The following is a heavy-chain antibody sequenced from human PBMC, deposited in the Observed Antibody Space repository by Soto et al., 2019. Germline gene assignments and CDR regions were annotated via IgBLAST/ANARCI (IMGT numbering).Heavy chain of an antibody. V-gene: IGHV4-39*01. CDR3: ATQYYGMDV. D-gene: IGHD4-4*01. J-gene: IGHJ6*02. CDR1: GGSISSTTYY. CDR2: SYYSGITGST. Sequence: QLQLQESGPGLVKPSETLSLTCTVSGGSISSTTYYWGWIRQPPGKGLEWIGSSYYSGITGSTHYNPSLKSRVTISVDTSKNQYSLKLTSVTAADTAVYYCATQYYGMDVWGQGTTVTVSS.